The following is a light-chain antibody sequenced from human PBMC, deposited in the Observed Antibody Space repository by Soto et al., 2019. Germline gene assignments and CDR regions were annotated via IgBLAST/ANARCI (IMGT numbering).Light chain of an antibody. CDR2: ENN. J-gene: IGLJ3*02. Sequence: NFMLTQPHSVSESPGKTIIISCTRSSGNIDSNYVQWYQQRPGSSPTTIIYENNLRPSGVPDRFSGSIASSSNSASLTISGLMTEDEADYSCQSYDNRRWVFGGGTKLTVL. CDR1: SGNIDSNY. CDR3: QSYDNRRWV. V-gene: IGLV6-57*01.